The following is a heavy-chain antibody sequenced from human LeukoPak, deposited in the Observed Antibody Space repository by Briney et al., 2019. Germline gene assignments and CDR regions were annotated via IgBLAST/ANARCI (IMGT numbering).Heavy chain of an antibody. CDR1: GYTFTSYY. Sequence: ASVKVSCKASGYTFTSYYTYWVRQAPGQGLEWMGWISAYNGNTNYAQKLQGRVTMTTDTSTSTAYMELRSLRSDDTAVYYCARESPYTIFGVVISDYYYYMDVWGKGTTVTVSS. J-gene: IGHJ6*03. CDR3: ARESPYTIFGVVISDYYYYMDV. D-gene: IGHD3-3*01. CDR2: ISAYNGNT. V-gene: IGHV1-18*04.